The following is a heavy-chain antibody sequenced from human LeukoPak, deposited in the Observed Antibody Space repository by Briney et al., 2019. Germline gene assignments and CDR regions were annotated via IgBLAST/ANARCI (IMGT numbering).Heavy chain of an antibody. CDR1: GFTFSSYW. CDR3: ARVGGFGELLRYFDY. D-gene: IGHD3-10*01. J-gene: IGHJ4*02. Sequence: GGSLRLSCAASGFTFSSYWMSWVRQAPGKGLEWVANIKQDGSEKYYVDSVKGRFTISRGNAKNSLYLQMNSLRAEDTAVYYCARVGGFGELLRYFDYWGQGTLVTVSS. CDR2: IKQDGSEK. V-gene: IGHV3-7*01.